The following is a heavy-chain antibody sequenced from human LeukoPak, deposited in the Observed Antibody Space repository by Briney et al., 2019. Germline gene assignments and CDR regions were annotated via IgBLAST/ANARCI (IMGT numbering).Heavy chain of an antibody. CDR3: AREPRPRWSDYYYYGMDV. J-gene: IGHJ6*02. V-gene: IGHV3-74*01. CDR1: GFTFSSYW. D-gene: IGHD6-13*01. CDR2: INSDGSST. Sequence: GGSLRLSCAASGFTFSSYWMHWVRQAPGKGLVWVSRINSDGSSTSYADSVKGRFTISRDNAKNTLYLQMNSLRAEDTAVYYCAREPRPRWSDYYYYGMDVWGQGTTVTVSS.